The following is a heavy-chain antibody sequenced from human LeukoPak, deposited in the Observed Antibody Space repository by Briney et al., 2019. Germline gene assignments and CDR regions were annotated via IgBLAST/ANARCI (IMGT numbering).Heavy chain of an antibody. D-gene: IGHD2-21*01. V-gene: IGHV4-39*07. CDR2: INHSGST. CDR1: GGSISSSPYY. J-gene: IGHJ4*02. CDR3: ARCASGDRGYRLWCYFDY. Sequence: SETLSLTCTVSGGSISSSPYYWSWIRQPPGKGLEWIGEINHSGSTSYNPSLKSRVTISVDTSNNQFSLKLGSVTAADTAVYYCARCASGDRGYRLWCYFDYWGQGTLVTVSS.